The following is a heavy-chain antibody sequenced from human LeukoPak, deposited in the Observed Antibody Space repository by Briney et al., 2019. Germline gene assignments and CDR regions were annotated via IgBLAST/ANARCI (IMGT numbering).Heavy chain of an antibody. Sequence: GGSLRLSCAASGFTFSSYDMHWVRQATGKGLEWVSAIGTAGDTYYPGSVKGRFTISRENAKNSLYLQMNSLRAGDTAVYYCARGCYYDSSGYCPFDYWGQVTLVTVSS. D-gene: IGHD3-22*01. CDR1: GFTFSSYD. CDR2: IGTAGDT. V-gene: IGHV3-13*01. J-gene: IGHJ4*02. CDR3: ARGCYYDSSGYCPFDY.